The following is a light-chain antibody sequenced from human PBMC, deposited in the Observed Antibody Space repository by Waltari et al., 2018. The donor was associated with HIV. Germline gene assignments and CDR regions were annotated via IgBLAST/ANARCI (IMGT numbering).Light chain of an antibody. CDR2: EVS. J-gene: IGLJ1*01. CDR1: SRAIGPYKY. CDR3: SSYISTTTL. V-gene: IGLV2-14*01. Sequence: QSAPTQPASVSGSPGQSITISCTGTSRAIGPYKYVSWYQQSPGKAPKLMIYEVSNRPSGVSNRFSGSKSGNTASLTISGLQAEDEADYYCSSYISTTTLFGTGTKVTVL.